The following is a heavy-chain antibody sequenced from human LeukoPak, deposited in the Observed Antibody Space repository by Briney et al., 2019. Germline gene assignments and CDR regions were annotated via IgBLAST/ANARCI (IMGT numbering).Heavy chain of an antibody. J-gene: IGHJ3*02. Sequence: SGGSLRLSCAASGFTFSSYAMSWVRQAPGKGLEWVSSISSSSSYIYYADSVKGRFTISRDNAKNSLYLQMNSLRAEDTAVYYCARAPTDAFDIWGQGTMVTVSS. CDR1: GFTFSSYA. V-gene: IGHV3-21*01. CDR3: ARAPTDAFDI. CDR2: ISSSSSYI.